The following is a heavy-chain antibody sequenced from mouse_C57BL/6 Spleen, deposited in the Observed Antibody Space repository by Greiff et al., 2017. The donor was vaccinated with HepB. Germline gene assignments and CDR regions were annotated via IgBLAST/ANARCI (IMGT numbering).Heavy chain of an antibody. D-gene: IGHD3-2*02. CDR3: ARRVLDSSGYGAWFAY. J-gene: IGHJ3*01. CDR1: GYTFTSYD. Sequence: QVQLKESGPELVKPGASVKLSCKASGYTFTSYDINWVKQRPGQGLEWIGWIYPRDGSTKYNEKFKGKATLTVDTSSSTAYMELHSLTSEDSAVYFCARRVLDSSGYGAWFAYWGQGTLVTVSA. CDR2: IYPRDGST. V-gene: IGHV1-85*01.